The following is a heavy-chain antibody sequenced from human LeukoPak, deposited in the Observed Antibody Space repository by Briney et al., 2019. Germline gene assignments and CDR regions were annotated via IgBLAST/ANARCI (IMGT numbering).Heavy chain of an antibody. V-gene: IGHV4-39*07. CDR2: IYTSGST. D-gene: IGHD3-10*01. J-gene: IGHJ5*02. CDR3: ARAQPPANLWFGEVLFNGWFDP. Sequence: PSETLSLTCTVSGGSISSSSYYWGWIRQPPGKGLEWIGRIYTSGSTNYNPSLKSRVTMSVDTSKNQFSLKLSSVTAADTAVYYCARAQPPANLWFGEVLFNGWFDPWGQGTLVTVSS. CDR1: GGSISSSSYY.